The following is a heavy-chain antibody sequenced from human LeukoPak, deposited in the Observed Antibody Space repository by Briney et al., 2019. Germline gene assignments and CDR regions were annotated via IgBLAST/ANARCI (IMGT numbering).Heavy chain of an antibody. Sequence: SETLSLTCAVYGGSFSGYHWSWIRQPPGKGLEWIGEINHSGSTNYNPSLKSRVTISVDTSKNQFSLKLSSVTAADTAVYFCARGNYDYCDSLGQGTLVTVSS. CDR1: GGSFSGYH. D-gene: IGHD1-7*01. J-gene: IGHJ4*02. CDR3: ARGNYDYCDS. CDR2: INHSGST. V-gene: IGHV4-34*01.